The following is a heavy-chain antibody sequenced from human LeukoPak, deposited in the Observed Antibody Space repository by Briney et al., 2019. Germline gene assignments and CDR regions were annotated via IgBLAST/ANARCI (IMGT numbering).Heavy chain of an antibody. Sequence: GGSLRLSCAASGFTFSSYAMHWVRQAPGKGLEYVPAISSNGGSTYYANSVKGRFTISRDNSKNTLYLQMNSLRAEDTAVYYCARDLVLYSSSEGAFDYWGQGTLVTVSS. CDR1: GFTFSSYA. CDR3: ARDLVLYSSSEGAFDY. D-gene: IGHD6-6*01. J-gene: IGHJ4*02. V-gene: IGHV3-64*01. CDR2: ISSNGGST.